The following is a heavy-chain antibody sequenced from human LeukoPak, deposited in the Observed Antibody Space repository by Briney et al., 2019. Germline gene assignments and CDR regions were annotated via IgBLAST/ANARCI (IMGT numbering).Heavy chain of an antibody. CDR1: GYSFTSHW. D-gene: IGHD6-19*01. J-gene: IGHJ4*02. CDR3: AKQRDPVAGTDY. CDR2: IYPGDSDT. V-gene: IGHV5-51*01. Sequence: GESLKISCKASGYSFTSHWIGWVRQMPVKGLEWMGIIYPGDSDTRYSPSFQGQVTISADKSISTAYLQWGSLKASDTAMYYCAKQRDPVAGTDYWGQGTLVTVSS.